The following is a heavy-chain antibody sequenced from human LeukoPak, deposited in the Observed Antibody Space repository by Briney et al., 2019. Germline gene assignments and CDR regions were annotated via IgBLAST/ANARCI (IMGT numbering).Heavy chain of an antibody. CDR3: STDPRLLTY. CDR2: ISPSSHDI. D-gene: IGHD2-8*01. Sequence: GGSLRLSCVVSGFSFSDSYMTWLRQTSGKGLESLAYISPSSHDIYYADSVKGRFTISRDNARTSLYLQMNSLGPDDTALYYCSTDPRLLTYWGHGTLVTVSS. CDR1: GFSFSDSY. J-gene: IGHJ4*01. V-gene: IGHV3-11*01.